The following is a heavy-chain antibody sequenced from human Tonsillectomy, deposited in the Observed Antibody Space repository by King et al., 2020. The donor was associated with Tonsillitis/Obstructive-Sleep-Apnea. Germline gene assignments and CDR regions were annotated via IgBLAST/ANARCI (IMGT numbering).Heavy chain of an antibody. CDR3: ARDEVYGSGSCGT. D-gene: IGHD3-10*01. CDR1: GFTFRNHW. V-gene: IGHV3-74*01. CDR2: IKSDGSDL. Sequence: VQLVESGGDLVQPGGSLRLSCTASGFTFRNHWMHWVRQVPGKGLEWVSRIKSDGSDLSYADSVKGRFTISRDNAKNTLYLQMNSLRDEDTAVYYCARDEVYGSGSCGTWGQGTLVTVSS. J-gene: IGHJ5*02.